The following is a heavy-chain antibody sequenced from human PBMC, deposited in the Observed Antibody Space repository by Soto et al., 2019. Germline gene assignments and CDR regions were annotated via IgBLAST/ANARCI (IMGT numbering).Heavy chain of an antibody. D-gene: IGHD2-15*01. V-gene: IGHV3-23*01. Sequence: EVQLWESGGGLVQPGGSLRLSCAASGSTFSSYAMSWVRQAPGKGLEWVSVISGSGDSTYYADSVKGRFTISRDNSKNTLYVQMNSLRAEDTAVYYCARDLGYCSGGSCYMDGAFDFWGQGTMVTVSS. CDR2: ISGSGDST. CDR3: ARDLGYCSGGSCYMDGAFDF. J-gene: IGHJ3*01. CDR1: GSTFSSYA.